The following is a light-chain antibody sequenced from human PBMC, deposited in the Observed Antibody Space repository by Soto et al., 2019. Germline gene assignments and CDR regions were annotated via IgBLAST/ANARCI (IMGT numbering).Light chain of an antibody. CDR1: SSNIGAGYD. CDR2: GNS. J-gene: IGLJ1*01. CDR3: QSYDSSLSGHYV. Sequence: ALTQPPSMSGAPGQRVTISCTGSSSNIGAGYDVHWYQQLPGTAPKLLIYGNSNRPSGVPDRFSGSKSGTSASLAITGLQAEDEADYYCQSYDSSLSGHYVFGTGTKVTVL. V-gene: IGLV1-40*01.